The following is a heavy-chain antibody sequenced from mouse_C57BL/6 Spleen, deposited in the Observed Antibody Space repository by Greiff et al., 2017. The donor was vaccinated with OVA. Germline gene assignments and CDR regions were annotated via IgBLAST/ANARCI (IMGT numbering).Heavy chain of an antibody. Sequence: EVQLQQSGPELVKPGASVKISCKASGYSFTDYNMNWVKQSNGKSLEWIGVINPNYGTTSYNQKFKGKATLTVDQSSSTAHMQLNSLTSEDSAVYYCARYDSSGYVGAMDYWGQGTSVTVSS. CDR3: ARYDSSGYVGAMDY. D-gene: IGHD3-2*02. CDR1: GYSFTDYN. J-gene: IGHJ4*01. V-gene: IGHV1-39*01. CDR2: INPNYGTT.